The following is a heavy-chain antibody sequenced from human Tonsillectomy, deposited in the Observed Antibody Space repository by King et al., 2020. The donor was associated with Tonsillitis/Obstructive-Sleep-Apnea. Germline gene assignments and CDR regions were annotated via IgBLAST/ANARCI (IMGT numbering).Heavy chain of an antibody. CDR1: GFTFDDYA. Sequence: VQLVESGGGLVQPGRSLRLSCAASGFTFDDYALHWVRQATGKGLEWVSGISWNSGRIGYADSVKGRFTISRDNANDSLYLQMSSLRAQEPALDYCAKYARMVVAGPFYSCGQGAPFTVSS. D-gene: IGHD6-19*01. CDR3: AKYARMVVAGPFYS. CDR2: ISWNSGRI. J-gene: IGHJ4*02. V-gene: IGHV3-9*01.